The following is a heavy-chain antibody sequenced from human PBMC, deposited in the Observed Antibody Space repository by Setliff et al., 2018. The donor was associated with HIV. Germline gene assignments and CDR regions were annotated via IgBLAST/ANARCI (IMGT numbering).Heavy chain of an antibody. CDR3: ARHGEQQPTRR. D-gene: IGHD6-13*01. V-gene: IGHV4-38-2*01. CDR2: LYHSGTT. J-gene: IGHJ4*02. CDR1: GYSINNGYY. Sequence: PSETLSLTCAVSGYSINNGYYWGWIRQPPGKGLEWIGSLYHSGTTFYNPSPKTRVTISVDRSKNQFSLNLTSVTAADTAVYYCARHGEQQPTRRWGQGTLVTVSS.